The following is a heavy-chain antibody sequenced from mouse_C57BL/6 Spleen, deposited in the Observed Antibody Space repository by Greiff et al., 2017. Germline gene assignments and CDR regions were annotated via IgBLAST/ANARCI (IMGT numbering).Heavy chain of an antibody. D-gene: IGHD2-2*01. V-gene: IGHV1-81*01. J-gene: IGHJ2*01. Sequence: VQLQQSGAELARPGASVKLSCKASGYTFTSYGISWVKQRTGQGLAWIGEIFPRSGTTYYNEKFKGKATLTADKSSSTSYMERRSLTAEDSAVYVCARETYGYDDGGVDDWGQGTTLTVSS. CDR3: ARETYGYDDGGVDD. CDR2: IFPRSGTT. CDR1: GYTFTSYG.